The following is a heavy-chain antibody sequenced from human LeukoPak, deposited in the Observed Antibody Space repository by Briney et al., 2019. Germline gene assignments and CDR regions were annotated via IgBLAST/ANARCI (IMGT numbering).Heavy chain of an antibody. CDR1: GGSISSYY. J-gene: IGHJ4*02. D-gene: IGHD3-22*01. CDR3: ARVAMAENYYDSSGYFDY. Sequence: ETLSLTSTVAGGSISSYYWSWIRQPPGKGLEWIGYIYYDGSTNYNPSLKSRVTISVDTSKNQFSLKLSSVTAADTAVYYCARVAMAENYYDSSGYFDYWGQATLVTVSS. CDR2: IYYDGST. V-gene: IGHV4-59*01.